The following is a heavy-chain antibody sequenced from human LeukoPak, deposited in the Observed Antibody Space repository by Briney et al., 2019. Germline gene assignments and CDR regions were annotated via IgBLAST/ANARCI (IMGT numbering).Heavy chain of an antibody. D-gene: IGHD2/OR15-2a*01. Sequence: GGSLRLSCAASGFTFSSSWMHWVCQAPEKGQEWVADIKCDGSEKYYVDSVKGRLTISRDNAKNSLYLQMNSLRAEDTAVYYCAKFLSGHPNWFDPWGQGTLVTVSS. J-gene: IGHJ5*02. CDR2: IKCDGSEK. CDR3: AKFLSGHPNWFDP. V-gene: IGHV3-52*02. CDR1: GFTFSSSW.